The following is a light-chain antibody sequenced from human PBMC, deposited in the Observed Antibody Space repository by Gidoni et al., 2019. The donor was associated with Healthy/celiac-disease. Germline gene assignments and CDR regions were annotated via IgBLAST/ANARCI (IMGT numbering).Light chain of an antibody. Sequence: DIQMTQSPSSLSASVGDRVTITCQASQDISNYLNWYQQKPGKAPKLLIYDASNLETGVPSRVSGSGYGTDFTFTISSLQPEDIATYYCQQYDNLPLTFGGGTKVEIK. J-gene: IGKJ4*01. CDR1: QDISNY. CDR3: QQYDNLPLT. CDR2: DAS. V-gene: IGKV1-33*01.